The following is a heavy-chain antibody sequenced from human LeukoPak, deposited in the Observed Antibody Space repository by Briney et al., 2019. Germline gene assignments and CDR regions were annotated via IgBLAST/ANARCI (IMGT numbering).Heavy chain of an antibody. CDR1: GYTFTSYA. V-gene: IGHV1-46*01. D-gene: IGHD6-13*01. CDR2: INPSGGST. CDR3: ARAPYSSSWSYYYYYYYMDV. J-gene: IGHJ6*03. Sequence: ASVKVSCKASGYTFTSYAMNWVRQAPGQGLEWMGIINPSGGSTSYAQKFQGRVTITRNTSISTAYMELSSLRSEDTAVYYCARAPYSSSWSYYYYYYYMDVWGKGTTVTVSS.